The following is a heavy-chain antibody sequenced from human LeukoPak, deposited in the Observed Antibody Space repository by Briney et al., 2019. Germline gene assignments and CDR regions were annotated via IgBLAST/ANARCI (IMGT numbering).Heavy chain of an antibody. CDR1: GYTFTSYG. CDR2: LSAYNGNT. J-gene: IGHJ4*02. Sequence: ASVKVSCKASGYTFTSYGISWVRQAPGQGLEWMGWLSAYNGNTNYAQKLQGRVTMTTDTSTSTAYMELRSLRSDDTAVYYCARVSNYYDSSGYYYVPLEFDYWGQGTLVTVSS. D-gene: IGHD3-22*01. CDR3: ARVSNYYDSSGYYYVPLEFDY. V-gene: IGHV1-18*01.